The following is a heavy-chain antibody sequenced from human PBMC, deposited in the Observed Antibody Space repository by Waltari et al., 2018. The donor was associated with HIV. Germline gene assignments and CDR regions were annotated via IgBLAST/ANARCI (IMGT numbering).Heavy chain of an antibody. CDR2: IFSGGSK. CDR1: GFSVGDHY. J-gene: IGHJ4*02. Sequence: EVRLVESGGALIQPGGSLRLSCVASGFSVGDHYLPWVRQAPGKGVEGVAIIFSGGSKYYADSVRGRFIISRDNSKNTLYLQMNSLTAEDTAIYYCARGLGLTVAVSGIRPFDYWGQGTLVTVSS. V-gene: IGHV3-53*01. CDR3: ARGLGLTVAVSGIRPFDY. D-gene: IGHD6-19*01.